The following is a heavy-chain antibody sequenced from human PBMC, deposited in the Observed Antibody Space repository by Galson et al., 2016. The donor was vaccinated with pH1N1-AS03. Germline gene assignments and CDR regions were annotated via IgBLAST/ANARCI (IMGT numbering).Heavy chain of an antibody. CDR1: GFTFSDFD. CDR2: IGSAGDT. Sequence: SLRLSCAASGFTFSDFDMHWVRQVSRRGLEWVSGIGSAGDTYYAASVKGRFTISRENAKNSLYLQMSSVTAGDTAVYYSASDPHVLDVWGQGTAVTVSS. D-gene: IGHD3-16*01. CDR3: ASDPHVLDV. J-gene: IGHJ6*02. V-gene: IGHV3-13*01.